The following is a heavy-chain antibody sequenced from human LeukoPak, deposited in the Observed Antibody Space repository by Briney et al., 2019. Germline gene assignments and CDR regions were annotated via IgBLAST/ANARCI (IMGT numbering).Heavy chain of an antibody. Sequence: SETLSLTCTVYGGSFSGYYWSWIRQPPGKGLEWIGGIYHSGSTHYSSSLNSRVTISVDTSKNQLSLKLSSVTAADTAVYYCARGVGLTQGGTFDYWGQGTLVSVSS. J-gene: IGHJ4*02. V-gene: IGHV4-34*01. CDR3: ARGVGLTQGGTFDY. CDR2: IYHSGST. D-gene: IGHD1-1*01. CDR1: GGSFSGYY.